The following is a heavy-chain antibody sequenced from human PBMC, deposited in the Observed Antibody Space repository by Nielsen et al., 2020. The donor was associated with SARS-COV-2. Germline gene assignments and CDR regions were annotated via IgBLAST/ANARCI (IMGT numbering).Heavy chain of an antibody. D-gene: IGHD3-3*01. CDR3: ARDITIFGVVIGFDY. Sequence: SETLSLTCAVSGGSISSSNWWNWVRQPPGKGLEWIGEIYHSGSTNYNPSLKSRVTISVDKSKNQFSLKLSSVTAADTAVYYCARDITIFGVVIGFDYWGQGTLVTVSS. CDR1: GGSISSSNW. J-gene: IGHJ4*02. V-gene: IGHV4-4*02. CDR2: IYHSGST.